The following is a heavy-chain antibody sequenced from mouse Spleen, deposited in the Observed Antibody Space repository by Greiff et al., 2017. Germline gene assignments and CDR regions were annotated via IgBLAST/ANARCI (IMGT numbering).Heavy chain of an antibody. V-gene: IGHV1-50*01. D-gene: IGHD4-1*01. J-gene: IGHJ2*01. CDR1: GYTFTSYW. CDR2: IDPSDSYT. CDR3: ARWVNWVDY. Sequence: VQLQQSGAELVKPGASVKLSCKASGYTFTSYWMQWVKQRPGQGLEWIGEIDPSDSYTNYNQKFKGKATLTVDTSSSTAYMQLSSLTSEDSAVYYCARWVNWVDYWGQGTTLTVSS.